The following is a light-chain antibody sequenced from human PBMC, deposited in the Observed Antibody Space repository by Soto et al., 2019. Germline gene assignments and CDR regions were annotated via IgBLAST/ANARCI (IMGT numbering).Light chain of an antibody. Sequence: DVQVTQSPPTLSASAGYTVTITCRASQSISTWLAWYQQKPGKAPKLLIFDASSLKSGVPSRFSGSGSGTEFTLTISSLQPDDFATYYCQQYDSYSWTFGQGTKVDI. CDR2: DAS. CDR3: QQYDSYSWT. V-gene: IGKV1-5*01. CDR1: QSISTW. J-gene: IGKJ1*01.